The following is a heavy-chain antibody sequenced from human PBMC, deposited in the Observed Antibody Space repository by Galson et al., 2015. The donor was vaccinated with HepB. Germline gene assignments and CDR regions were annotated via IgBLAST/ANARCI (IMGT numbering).Heavy chain of an antibody. CDR3: ARGYGDYVDAFDI. D-gene: IGHD4-17*01. J-gene: IGHJ3*02. CDR2: IWYDGSNK. Sequence: SLRLSCAASGFTSSSYGMHWVRQAPGKGLEWVAVIWYDGSNKYYADSVKGRFTISRDNSKNTLYLQMNSLRAEDTAVYYCARGYGDYVDAFDIWGQGTMVTVSS. V-gene: IGHV3-33*01. CDR1: GFTSSSYG.